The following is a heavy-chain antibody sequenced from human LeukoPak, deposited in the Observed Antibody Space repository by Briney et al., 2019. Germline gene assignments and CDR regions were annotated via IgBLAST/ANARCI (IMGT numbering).Heavy chain of an antibody. D-gene: IGHD6-19*01. J-gene: IGHJ4*02. CDR2: IYYSGST. CDR1: GFTVSSYY. CDR3: ASHNFRMAVAGV. Sequence: GSLRLSCVASGFTVSSYYVSWVRQAPGKGLEWIGSIYYSGSTYYNPSLKSRATISVDTSKNQFSLKLSSVTAADTAVYYCASHNFRMAVAGVWGQGTLVTVSS. V-gene: IGHV4-39*07.